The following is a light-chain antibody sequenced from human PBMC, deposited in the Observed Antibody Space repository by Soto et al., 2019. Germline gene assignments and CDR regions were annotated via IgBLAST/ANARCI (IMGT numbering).Light chain of an antibody. J-gene: IGKJ4*01. CDR3: QQFGTSPLT. CDR2: GAS. CDR1: QRVSINY. V-gene: IGKV3-20*01. Sequence: EMVLTQSPGTLSLSPGERVTLSCRANQRVSINYLAWYQQKPGQAPRLLMYGASNRAPGIPDRFSGSGSGTDFALTISRLEPEDFAVYYCQQFGTSPLTFGGGTKVEIK.